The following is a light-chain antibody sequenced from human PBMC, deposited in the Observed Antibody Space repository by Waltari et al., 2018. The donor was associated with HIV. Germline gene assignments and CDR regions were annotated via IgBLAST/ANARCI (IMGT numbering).Light chain of an antibody. V-gene: IGLV3-21*02. CDR1: SVGSKS. J-gene: IGLJ2*01. CDR3: QVCVDNSVI. Sequence: SYVLTQPPSVSVAPGQTARITCGGNSVGSKSVHWYQQKSGQATVLVVYDDSDRPSGIPGRFSGSNSGNTATLTISRVEDGDEADYYCQVCVDNSVIFAGGTRLTVL. CDR2: DDS.